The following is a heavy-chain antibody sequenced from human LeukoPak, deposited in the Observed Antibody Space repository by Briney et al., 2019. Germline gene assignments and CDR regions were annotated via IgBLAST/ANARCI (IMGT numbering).Heavy chain of an antibody. CDR2: ISSSSSTI. J-gene: IGHJ4*02. CDR1: GFTFSSYS. CDR3: AKTSNTGSYGYYFDY. D-gene: IGHD1-26*01. V-gene: IGHV3-48*04. Sequence: PGGSLRLSCAASGFTFSSYSMNWVRQAPGKGLEWVSYISSSSSTIYYADSVKGRFTISRDNAKNSLYLQMNSLRAEDTAFYYCAKTSNTGSYGYYFDYWGQGTLVTVSS.